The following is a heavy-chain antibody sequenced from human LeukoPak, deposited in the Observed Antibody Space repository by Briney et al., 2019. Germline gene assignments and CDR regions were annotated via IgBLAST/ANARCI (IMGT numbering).Heavy chain of an antibody. CDR1: GFTFTSYA. V-gene: IGHV4-59*01. CDR3: ARVTNIRMGVGYNYYYYMDV. D-gene: IGHD2-8*01. CDR2: IYYSGST. Sequence: GSLRLSCAASGFTFTSYAMNWVRQAPGKGLEWIGFIYYSGSTNYNPSLKGRLTISLDTSQNQFSLRLSSVTAADTAVYYCARVTNIRMGVGYNYYYYMDVWGKGTTVTVSS. J-gene: IGHJ6*03.